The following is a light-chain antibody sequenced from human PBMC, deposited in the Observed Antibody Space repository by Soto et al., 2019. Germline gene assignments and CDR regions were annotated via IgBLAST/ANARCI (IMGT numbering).Light chain of an antibody. V-gene: IGLV2-14*03. CDR2: DVT. CDR3: SSYTTSTTLI. CDR1: SSDVGRYKL. Sequence: QSSLTQPACVSGSPGQSITISFTGTSSDVGRYKLVSWYQQHPGKAPKLMIYDVTNRPSGVSNRFSGSKSGNTASLTISGLQAEDEADYYCSSYTTSTTLIFGGGTKLTVL. J-gene: IGLJ2*01.